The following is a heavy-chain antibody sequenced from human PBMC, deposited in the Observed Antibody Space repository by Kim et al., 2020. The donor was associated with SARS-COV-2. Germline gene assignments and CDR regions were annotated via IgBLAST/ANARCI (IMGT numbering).Heavy chain of an antibody. V-gene: IGHV1-2*06. D-gene: IGHD6-13*01. CDR3: AGGYSSSWYPMDV. Sequence: ASVKVSCKASGYTFTGYYMHWVRQAPGQGLEWMGRINPNSGGTNYAQKFQGRVTMTRDTSISTAYMELSRLRSDDTAVYYCAGGYSSSWYPMDVWGQGTTVTVSS. CDR2: INPNSGGT. CDR1: GYTFTGYY. J-gene: IGHJ6*02.